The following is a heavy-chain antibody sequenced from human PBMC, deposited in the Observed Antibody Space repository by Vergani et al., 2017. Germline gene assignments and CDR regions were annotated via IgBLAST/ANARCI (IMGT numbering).Heavy chain of an antibody. V-gene: IGHV4-38-2*02. D-gene: IGHD6-25*01. CDR2: IFHSGTT. CDR3: ASLGRTSMSAAINF. J-gene: IGHJ6*02. Sequence: QVQLQESGPGLVKPSQTLSLTCTVSGYSISTGYYWGWIRQPPGKGLEWIGSIFHSGTTYYNPSLKSRLSISVDTSKNQFSLKLSSVTAADTAVYYCASLGRTSMSAAINFWGQGTTVSVSS. CDR1: GYSISTGYY.